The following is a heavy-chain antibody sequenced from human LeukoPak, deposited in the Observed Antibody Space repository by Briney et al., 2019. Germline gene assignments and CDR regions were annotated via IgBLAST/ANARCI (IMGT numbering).Heavy chain of an antibody. CDR2: IYYSGST. J-gene: IGHJ3*02. CDR3: ARVIGYCSSTSCITRAFDI. Sequence: SETLSLTCTVSGGSISSYYWSWIRQPPGKGLEWIGYIYYSGSTNYNPSLKSRVTISVDTSKNQFSLKLSSVTAADTAVYYCARVIGYCSSTSCITRAFDIWGQGTMVTVSS. D-gene: IGHD2-2*01. CDR1: GGSISSYY. V-gene: IGHV4-59*08.